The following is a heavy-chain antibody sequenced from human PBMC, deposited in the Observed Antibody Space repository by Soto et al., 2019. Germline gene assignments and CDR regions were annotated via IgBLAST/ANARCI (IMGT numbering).Heavy chain of an antibody. CDR2: INIYSGYA. V-gene: IGHV1-18*01. D-gene: IGHD3-22*01. Sequence: QVRLEQSGPVVKKTGASVKVSCKASGYTFTSYGISWVRQAPGQGLEWMGWINIYSGYANYAQSFQSRVTMTRDTSTNTVYMEMRSLRSDDTAVYYCARALYSYDNSGLAYWGQGTLVTVSS. J-gene: IGHJ4*02. CDR3: ARALYSYDNSGLAY. CDR1: GYTFTSYG.